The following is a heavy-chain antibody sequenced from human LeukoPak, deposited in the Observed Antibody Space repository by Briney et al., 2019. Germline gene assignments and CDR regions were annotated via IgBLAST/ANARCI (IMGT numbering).Heavy chain of an antibody. Sequence: SETLSLTCTVSGGSISSYYWSWIRQPPGKGLEWIGYIYYSGSTNYNPSLKSRVTISEDTSKNQFSLKLSSVTAADTAVYYCARGRDYYDSWGAFDIWGQGTMVTVSS. CDR1: GGSISSYY. D-gene: IGHD3-22*01. CDR3: ARGRDYYDSWGAFDI. CDR2: IYYSGST. J-gene: IGHJ3*02. V-gene: IGHV4-59*01.